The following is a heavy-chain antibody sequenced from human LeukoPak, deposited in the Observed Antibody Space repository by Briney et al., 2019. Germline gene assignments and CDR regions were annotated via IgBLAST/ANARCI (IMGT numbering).Heavy chain of an antibody. J-gene: IGHJ4*02. CDR2: ISGSGGST. CDR3: AKVIGSSPFDY. CDR1: GFTFSSYA. Sequence: GGSLSLSCAASGFTFSSYAMSWVRQAPGRGLEWVSAISGSGGSTYYADSVKGRFTISRDNSKNTLYLQMNSLRAEDTAVYYCAKVIGSSPFDYWGQGTLVTVSS. V-gene: IGHV3-23*01. D-gene: IGHD3-10*01.